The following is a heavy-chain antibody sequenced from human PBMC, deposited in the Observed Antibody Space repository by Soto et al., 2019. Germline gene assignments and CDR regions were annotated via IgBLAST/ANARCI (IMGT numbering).Heavy chain of an antibody. V-gene: IGHV1-69*01. D-gene: IGHD3-10*01. CDR1: GDNFKKNV. Sequence: QVQLMQSGAEIKKPGSSVKVSCKTSGDNFKKNVFTWVRQAPGQGLEWMGGTIHALGKTHYIEKFQGRVTITMDDATRSVNMEVRDLTSEDTAMYYGARGPFRPAAMDVWGQGTTVTVSS. CDR3: ARGPFRPAAMDV. J-gene: IGHJ6*02. CDR2: TIHALGKT.